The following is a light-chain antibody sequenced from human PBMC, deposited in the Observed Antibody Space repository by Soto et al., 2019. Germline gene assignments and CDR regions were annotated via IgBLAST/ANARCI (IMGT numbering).Light chain of an antibody. V-gene: IGKV3-15*01. J-gene: IGKJ1*01. CDR3: KQYKNWPSCT. CDR2: GAS. CDR1: QSVTTH. Sequence: EVVRTQSPATRSVSPGERATLSCRTSQSVTTHMAWYQQQPSHAHRLIIYGASTRATGIPDRFSGVGSGTDFALSTTSLPSAYFAVSHCKQYKNWPSCTFGQGTKVDIK.